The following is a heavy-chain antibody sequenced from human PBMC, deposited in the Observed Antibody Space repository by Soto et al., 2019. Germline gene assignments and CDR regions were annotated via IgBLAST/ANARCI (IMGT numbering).Heavy chain of an antibody. D-gene: IGHD4-17*01. J-gene: IGHJ4*02. V-gene: IGHV2-5*02. CDR1: GFSLSTSGVG. CDR2: IYWDDDK. CDR3: AHRRPETTFDY. Sequence: QITLKESGPTLVNPTQTLTLTCTFSGFSLSTSGVGVGWIRQPPGKALEWLALIYWDDDKRYSPSLKSRLTITKDTSKNQVVVTLTNMDPVDTATYYSAHRRPETTFDYWGQGTLVTVSS.